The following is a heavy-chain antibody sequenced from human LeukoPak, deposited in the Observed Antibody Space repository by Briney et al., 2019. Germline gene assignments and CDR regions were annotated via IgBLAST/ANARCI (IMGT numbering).Heavy chain of an antibody. CDR3: ASADQLRDAFDI. J-gene: IGHJ3*02. CDR1: GYTFTSYY. Sequence: ASVKVSCKASGYTFTSYYMHWVRQAPGQGLEWMGIINPSGGSTSYAQKFQGRVTMTRDTSISTAYMELSRLRSDDTAVYYCASADQLRDAFDIWGQGTMVTVSS. CDR2: INPSGGST. V-gene: IGHV1-46*01. D-gene: IGHD2-2*01.